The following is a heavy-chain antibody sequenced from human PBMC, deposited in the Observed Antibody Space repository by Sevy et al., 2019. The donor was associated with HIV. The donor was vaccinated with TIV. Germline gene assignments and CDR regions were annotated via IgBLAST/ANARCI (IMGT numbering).Heavy chain of an antibody. D-gene: IGHD1-1*01. J-gene: IGHJ1*01. Sequence: GGSLRLSCATSGFTFSGHGMHWVRQAPGRGLEWVATISFDATNKHYADSVKGRFTISRDNFQNSLYLQLNSLRPEDTAVYYCALERLSSDVAEYFQNWGQGTLVTVSS. CDR2: ISFDATNK. CDR3: ALERLSSDVAEYFQN. CDR1: GFTFSGHG. V-gene: IGHV3-30*19.